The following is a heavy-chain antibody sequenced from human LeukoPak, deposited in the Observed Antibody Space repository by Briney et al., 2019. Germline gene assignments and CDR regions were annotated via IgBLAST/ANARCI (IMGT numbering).Heavy chain of an antibody. CDR3: ARWGKYYYDSSGYYY. Sequence: ASVKVSCKASGYTFTGYYMHWVPQAPGQGLEWMGWIHPNSGGTKYAQRFQGRVTVTRDTSISTVYMELSRLRSDDTAVYYCARWGKYYYDSSGYYYWGQGTLVSVSS. CDR2: IHPNSGGT. D-gene: IGHD3-22*01. CDR1: GYTFTGYY. V-gene: IGHV1-2*02. J-gene: IGHJ4*02.